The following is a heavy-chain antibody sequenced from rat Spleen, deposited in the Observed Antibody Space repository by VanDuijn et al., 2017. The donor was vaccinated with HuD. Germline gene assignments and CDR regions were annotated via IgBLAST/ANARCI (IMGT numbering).Heavy chain of an antibody. J-gene: IGHJ2*01. D-gene: IGHD1-4*01. CDR1: GFSLTSYN. CDR3: ASGILDF. Sequence: QVQLMESGPGLVQPSETLSLTCTVSGFSLTSYNVHWVRQPPGKGLEWMGVMWSGGSTDYNSAIKSRLRISRDTSKSQVFLKMNSLQTEDTAMYFCASGILDFWGQGVMVTVSS. V-gene: IGHV2-45*01. CDR2: MWSGGST.